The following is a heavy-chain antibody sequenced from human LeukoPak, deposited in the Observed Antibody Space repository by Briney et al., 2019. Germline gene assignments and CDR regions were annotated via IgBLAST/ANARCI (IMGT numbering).Heavy chain of an antibody. V-gene: IGHV3-30*18. J-gene: IGHJ4*02. CDR3: AKGPGSSSWYYYFDY. Sequence: PGGSLRLSCAASGFTFSSYGMHWVRQAPGKGLEGVAVISYDGSNKYYADSVKGRFTISRDNSKNTLYLQMNSLRAEDTAVYYCAKGPGSSSWYYYFDYWGQGTLVTVSS. CDR2: ISYDGSNK. CDR1: GFTFSSYG. D-gene: IGHD6-13*01.